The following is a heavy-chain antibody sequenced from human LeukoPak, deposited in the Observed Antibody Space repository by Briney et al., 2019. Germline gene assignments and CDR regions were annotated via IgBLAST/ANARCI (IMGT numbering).Heavy chain of an antibody. Sequence: SQTLSLTCAISGDSVSSNSVSWNWVRQSPSRGLEWLGRTYYRSKWSTDYAVSVKSRITVNPDTSKNQSSLQLNSVTPEDTAVYYCARLENWAFDFWGQGTLITVSS. CDR3: ARLENWAFDF. CDR2: TYYRSKWST. CDR1: GDSVSSNSVS. V-gene: IGHV6-1*01. J-gene: IGHJ4*02. D-gene: IGHD7-27*01.